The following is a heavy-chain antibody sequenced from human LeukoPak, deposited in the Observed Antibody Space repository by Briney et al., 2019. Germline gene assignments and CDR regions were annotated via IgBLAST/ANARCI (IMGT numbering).Heavy chain of an antibody. J-gene: IGHJ4*02. D-gene: IGHD3-22*01. CDR3: ARTFYYASSGYRHFDY. CDR1: GFTFSRNW. V-gene: IGHV3-7*05. CDR2: IRPDGSGT. Sequence: GGSLRLSCAASGFTFSRNWMSWVRQAPGKGLEWVANIRPDGSGTYYVDSVKGRFTISRDDAKTSLYLQMNSLRAEGTAVYYCARTFYYASSGYRHFDYWGQGTLVTVSS.